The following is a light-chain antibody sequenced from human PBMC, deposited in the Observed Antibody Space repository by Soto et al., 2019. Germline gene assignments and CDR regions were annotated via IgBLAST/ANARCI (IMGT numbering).Light chain of an antibody. CDR2: GAS. V-gene: IGKV3-20*01. Sequence: EIVLTQSPGTLSLSPGERATLSCRASQSVSSSYLAWYQQKPGQAPRLLIYGASSRATGIPDRFSGSGSGTDVTLTISGLEPEDFAVYYCQHYGSLVLTFGGGTKVEIK. CDR1: QSVSSSY. CDR3: QHYGSLVLT. J-gene: IGKJ4*01.